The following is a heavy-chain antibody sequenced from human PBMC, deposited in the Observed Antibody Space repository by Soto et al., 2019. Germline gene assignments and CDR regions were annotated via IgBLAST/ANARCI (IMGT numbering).Heavy chain of an antibody. CDR2: VIPKLGVT. Sequence: QVQLVQSGAEVKKPGSSVKVSCKSSGGTLSSYTFSWVRQAPGQGLEWMGSVIPKLGVTNYAKKFQGRFTIVVDTSTSTSYMELNSLRYEDTAVYYCARDKGYCSDTSCPDFDYWGQGTLVTFSS. D-gene: IGHD2-15*01. CDR1: GGTLSSYT. J-gene: IGHJ4*02. V-gene: IGHV1-69*08. CDR3: ARDKGYCSDTSCPDFDY.